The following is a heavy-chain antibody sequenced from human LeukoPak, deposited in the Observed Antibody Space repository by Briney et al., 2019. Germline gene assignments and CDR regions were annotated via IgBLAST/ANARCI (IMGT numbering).Heavy chain of an antibody. V-gene: IGHV3-30*02. D-gene: IGHD2-2*03. Sequence: GGSLRLFCAASGFTFSSYGMHWVRQAPGKGLEWVAFIRYDGSNKYYADSVKGRFTISRDNSKNTLYLQMNSLRAEDTAVYYCAKNSPPFGYCSSTSCYYFDYWGQGTLVTVSS. CDR3: AKNSPPFGYCSSTSCYYFDY. J-gene: IGHJ4*02. CDR2: IRYDGSNK. CDR1: GFTFSSYG.